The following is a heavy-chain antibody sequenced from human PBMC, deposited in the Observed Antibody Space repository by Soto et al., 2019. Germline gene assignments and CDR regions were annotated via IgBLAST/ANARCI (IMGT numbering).Heavy chain of an antibody. J-gene: IGHJ4*02. CDR3: GKVLVGATGHTDSDS. CDR2: IDYNGVT. D-gene: IGHD2-15*01. V-gene: IGHV4-39*01. Sequence: QLQESGPGLVKPSETLSLTCTVSGGSIYRSGYYWGWIRQPPGRGLEWIGNIDYNGVTYSNPSLKSRFTISRDTSKNQFSLKLTSVTAADTALYYCGKVLVGATGHTDSDSWGPGTLVAVSS. CDR1: GGSIYRSGYY.